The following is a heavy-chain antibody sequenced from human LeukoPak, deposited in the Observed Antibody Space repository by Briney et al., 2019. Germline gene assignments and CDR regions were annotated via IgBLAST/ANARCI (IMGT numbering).Heavy chain of an antibody. D-gene: IGHD4-17*01. V-gene: IGHV3-23*01. CDR3: AKSPGPYGDYVAFDY. CDR1: GFTFSSYA. J-gene: IGHJ4*02. Sequence: PGASLRLSCAASGFTFSSYAMSWVRQAPGKGLEWVSAISGSGGSTYYADSAKGRFTISRDNSKNTLYLQMNSLRAEDTAVYYCAKSPGPYGDYVAFDYWGQGTLVTVSS. CDR2: ISGSGGST.